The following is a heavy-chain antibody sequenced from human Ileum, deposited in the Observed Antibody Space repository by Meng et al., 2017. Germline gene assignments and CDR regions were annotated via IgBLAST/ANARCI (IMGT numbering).Heavy chain of an antibody. CDR1: GGSFSGYY. Sequence: EHLTQGGCGLFTPSVTLSLTCAVYGGSFSGYYWSWIRQPPGKGLEWIGEINHSGSTNYNPSLKSRVTISVDTSKNQFSLKLSSVTAADTAVYYCARGGPWFDPWGQGTLVTVSS. V-gene: IGHV4-34*01. CDR2: INHSGST. J-gene: IGHJ5*02. CDR3: ARGGPWFDP.